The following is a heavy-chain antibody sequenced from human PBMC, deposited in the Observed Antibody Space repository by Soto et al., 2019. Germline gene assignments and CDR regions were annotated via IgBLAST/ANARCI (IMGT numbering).Heavy chain of an antibody. CDR2: ISWNSGSI. CDR3: AKDSLSSWYGNWFDP. Sequence: EVQLVESGGGLVQPGRSLRLSCAASGFTFDDYAMHWVRQAPGKGLEWVSGISWNSGSIGYADSVKGRFTISRDNAKNSLYLQMNSLRAEDTALYYCAKDSLSSWYGNWFDPWGQGTLVTVSS. J-gene: IGHJ5*02. V-gene: IGHV3-9*01. CDR1: GFTFDDYA. D-gene: IGHD6-13*01.